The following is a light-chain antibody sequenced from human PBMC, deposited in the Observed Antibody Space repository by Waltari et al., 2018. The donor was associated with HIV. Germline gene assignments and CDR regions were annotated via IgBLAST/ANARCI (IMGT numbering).Light chain of an antibody. Sequence: QSAPTQPAPASGTPRHSTTPYCTGARPAVGVYTYVSWYQRHPGKAPKLIIYDVSNRPSGVSNRFSGSKSGNTASLTISGLQAEDEADYYCSSYTSSSTRVFGGGTTVTVL. CDR1: RPAVGVYTY. CDR3: SSYTSSSTRV. J-gene: IGLJ3*02. CDR2: DVS. V-gene: IGLV2-14*03.